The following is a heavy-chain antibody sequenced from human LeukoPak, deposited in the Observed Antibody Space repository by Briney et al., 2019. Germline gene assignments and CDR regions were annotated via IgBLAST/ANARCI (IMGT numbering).Heavy chain of an antibody. D-gene: IGHD4-23*01. CDR1: GGTFSSYA. Sequence: ASVKVSCKASGGTFSSYAISWVRQAPGQGLEWMGGIIPIFGTANYVQKFQGRVTITADESTSTAYMELSSLRSEDTAVYYCARSPLRSGNSAFDYWGQGTLVTVSS. J-gene: IGHJ4*02. CDR2: IIPIFGTA. CDR3: ARSPLRSGNSAFDY. V-gene: IGHV1-69*13.